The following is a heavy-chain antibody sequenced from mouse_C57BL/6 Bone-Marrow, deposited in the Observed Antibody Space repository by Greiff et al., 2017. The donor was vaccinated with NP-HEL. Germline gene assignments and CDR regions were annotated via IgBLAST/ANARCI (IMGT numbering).Heavy chain of an antibody. CDR2: ISSGGSYT. CDR1: GFTFSSYG. J-gene: IGHJ2*01. CDR3: ARSSYPYFDY. Sequence: EVKLVESGGDLVKPGGSLKLSCAASGFTFSSYGMSWVRQTPDKRLEWVATISSGGSYTYYPDSVKGRFTISRDNAKNTLYLQMSSLKSEDTAMYYCARSSYPYFDYWGQGTTLTVSS. D-gene: IGHD1-1*01. V-gene: IGHV5-6*01.